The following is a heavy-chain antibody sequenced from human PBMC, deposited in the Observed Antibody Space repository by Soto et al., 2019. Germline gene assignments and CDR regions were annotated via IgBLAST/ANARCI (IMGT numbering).Heavy chain of an antibody. D-gene: IGHD4-17*01. CDR2: ISASLSYI. CDR1: GFIFNTYT. V-gene: IGHV3-21*04. J-gene: IGHJ3*02. CDR3: AKDVRVDYGDYEHDAFDI. Sequence: GSLRLSCAASGFIFNTYTMNWVRQAPGKGPEWVSSISASLSYIYYADSAKGRFSISRDNSKNTLYLQMNSLRAEDTAVYYCAKDVRVDYGDYEHDAFDIWGQGTMVTVSS.